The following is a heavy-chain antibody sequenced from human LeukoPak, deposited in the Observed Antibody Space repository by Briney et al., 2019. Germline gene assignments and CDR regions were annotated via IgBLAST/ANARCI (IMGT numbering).Heavy chain of an antibody. V-gene: IGHV3-74*01. CDR1: GFTFSSYG. CDR3: ARASLWFGELFDY. Sequence: PGGSLRLSCAASGFTFSSYGMSWVRQAPGKGLVWVSRINSDGSSTSYADSVKGRFTISRDNAKNTLYLQMNSLRAEDTAVYYCARASLWFGELFDYWGQGTLVTVSS. CDR2: INSDGSST. D-gene: IGHD3-10*01. J-gene: IGHJ4*02.